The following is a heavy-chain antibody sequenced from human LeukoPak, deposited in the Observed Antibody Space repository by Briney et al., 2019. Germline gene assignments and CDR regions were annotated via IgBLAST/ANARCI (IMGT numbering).Heavy chain of an antibody. Sequence: GGSLRLSCATSGFTFRIYAMSWVRQAPGKGLEWVSTFSGSGGGTYYADSVKSRFTISRDNSQNTLYLQMHSLRAEDTAVYYCAKDGHGSCYSDWGQGTLVTVSS. CDR1: GFTFRIYA. CDR2: FSGSGGGT. J-gene: IGHJ4*02. CDR3: AKDGHGSCYSD. V-gene: IGHV3-23*01. D-gene: IGHD2-15*01.